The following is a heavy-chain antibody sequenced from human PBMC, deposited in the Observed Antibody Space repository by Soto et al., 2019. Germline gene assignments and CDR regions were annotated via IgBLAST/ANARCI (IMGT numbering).Heavy chain of an antibody. D-gene: IGHD4-17*01. V-gene: IGHV1-3*01. J-gene: IGHJ6*02. CDR3: ARDNYGGSSFYYGMDV. CDR2: INGGNGNR. Sequence: GASVKVSCKASGFTFTDYSFHWVRQAPGQGLEWMAWINGGNGNRKFSQKFQGRVTITKDTSASTAYMELSSLNSEDTAVYYCARDNYGGSSFYYGMDVWGQGTTVTV. CDR1: GFTFTDYS.